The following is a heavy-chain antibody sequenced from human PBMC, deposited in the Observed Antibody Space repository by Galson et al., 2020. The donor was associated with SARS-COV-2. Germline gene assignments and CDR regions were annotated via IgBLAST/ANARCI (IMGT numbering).Heavy chain of an antibody. V-gene: IGHV3-23*01. CDR2: ISVSGINK. D-gene: IGHD2-2*01. CDR3: AKGNSRIEVLLNY. Sequence: GGSLRLSCVAPGFTFGSYAMTWFPQAPAKGLEWVSVISVSGINKYYAYTVKGRFTISRDNSNNIVYLQVNSLIAEGTAVFCCAKGNSRIEVLLNYWGQGTLVTVSS. CDR1: GFTFGSYA. J-gene: IGHJ4*02.